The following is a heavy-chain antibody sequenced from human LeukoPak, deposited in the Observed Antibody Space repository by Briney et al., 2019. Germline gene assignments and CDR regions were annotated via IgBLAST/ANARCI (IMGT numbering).Heavy chain of an antibody. V-gene: IGHV3-48*01. CDR3: ARGPLVWFGELPGDY. D-gene: IGHD3-10*01. J-gene: IGHJ4*02. CDR1: GLTFSSYS. Sequence: PGGSLRLSCAASGLTFSSYSMNWVRQAPGKGLEWVSYISSSSSTIYYADSVKGRFTISRDNAKNSLYLQMNSLRAEDTAVYYCARGPLVWFGELPGDYWGQGTLVTVSS. CDR2: ISSSSSTI.